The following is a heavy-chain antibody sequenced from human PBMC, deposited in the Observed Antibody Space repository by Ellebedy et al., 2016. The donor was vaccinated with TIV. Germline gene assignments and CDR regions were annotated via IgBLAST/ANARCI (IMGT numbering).Heavy chain of an antibody. CDR3: AKRDSSGYYYARLFDY. D-gene: IGHD3-22*01. J-gene: IGHJ4*02. V-gene: IGHV3-23*01. CDR2: ISASGEST. Sequence: GGSLRLPCAASGFTFSIFAMSWVRQAPGKGLEWVSTISASGESTYYADSVTGRFTISRDNAKNTLYLQMNSLRAEDTAVYYCAKRDSSGYYYARLFDYWGQGTLVTVSS. CDR1: GFTFSIFA.